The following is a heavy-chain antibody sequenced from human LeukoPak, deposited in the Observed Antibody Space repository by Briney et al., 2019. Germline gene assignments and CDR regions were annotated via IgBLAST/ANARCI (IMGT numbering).Heavy chain of an antibody. V-gene: IGHV4-39*01. D-gene: IGHD6-6*01. CDR1: GGSISSSRYY. CDR3: ARGYSSSSTLTFDY. Sequence: SETLSLTCTVSGGSISSSRYYWGWIRQPPGKGLEWIGSIYYSGSTYYNPSLKSRVTISVDTSKNQFSLKLSSVTAADTAVYYCARGYSSSSTLTFDYWGQGTLVTASS. CDR2: IYYSGST. J-gene: IGHJ4*02.